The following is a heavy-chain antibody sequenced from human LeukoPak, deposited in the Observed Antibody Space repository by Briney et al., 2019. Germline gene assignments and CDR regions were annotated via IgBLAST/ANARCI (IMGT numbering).Heavy chain of an antibody. V-gene: IGHV3-23*01. CDR1: GFTFSSYA. D-gene: IGHD3-3*01. CDR2: ISGSGGST. Sequence: PGGSLRLSCGASGFTFSSYAMSWVRQAPGEGLEWVSAISGSGGSTYYADSVKGRFTISRDNSKNTLYLQMNSLRAEDTAVYYCAKVDSYCDCWSGHGDGDYFDYWGQGTLVTVSS. J-gene: IGHJ4*02. CDR3: AKVDSYCDCWSGHGDGDYFDY.